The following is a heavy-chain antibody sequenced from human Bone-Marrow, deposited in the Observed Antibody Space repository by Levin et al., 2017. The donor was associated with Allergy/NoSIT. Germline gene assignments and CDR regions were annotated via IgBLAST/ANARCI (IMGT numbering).Heavy chain of an antibody. D-gene: IGHD2-15*01. V-gene: IGHV3-73*01. J-gene: IGHJ6*02. CDR2: IRSKVNNYAT. CDR3: SRLKYYSGAGGGMDV. CDR1: GFTFSGSA. Sequence: KVSCAASGFTFSGSAMHWVRQASGKGLEWVGRIRSKVNNYATVYAASVSGRFTISRDDSKHTAYLQMNSLKTEDMAVYYCSRLKYYSGAGGGMDVWGQGTTVTVSS.